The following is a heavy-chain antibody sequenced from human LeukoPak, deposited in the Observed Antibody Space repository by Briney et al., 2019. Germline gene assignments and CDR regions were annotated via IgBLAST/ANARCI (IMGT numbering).Heavy chain of an antibody. CDR2: ISTGGGSI. J-gene: IGHJ4*02. CDR1: GFTFSEYE. V-gene: IGHV3-48*03. D-gene: IGHD4-17*01. CDR3: AKDLDPSSMTTVTTPDY. Sequence: GGSLRLSCVASGFTFSEYELTWVRQLPGKGLEWISHISTGGGSIHYADSVEGRFTISRDNAKNSVYLQMDSLRAEDTAVYYCAKDLDPSSMTTVTTPDYWGQGTLVTVSS.